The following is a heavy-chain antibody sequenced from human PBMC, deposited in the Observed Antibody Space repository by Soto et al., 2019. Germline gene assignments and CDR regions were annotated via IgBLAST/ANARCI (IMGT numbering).Heavy chain of an antibody. CDR1: GFTFRAYW. CDR3: ATWFGQLGAY. Sequence: GGSLRLSCAASGFTFRAYWMSWVRQAPGKGLDWVANIKQDSSEIHYVDSVKGRFTISRDNARNSLYLQMNSLRAEDTAVYYCATWFGQLGAYWGQGTPVTVSS. CDR2: IKQDSSEI. D-gene: IGHD3-10*01. V-gene: IGHV3-7*05. J-gene: IGHJ4*02.